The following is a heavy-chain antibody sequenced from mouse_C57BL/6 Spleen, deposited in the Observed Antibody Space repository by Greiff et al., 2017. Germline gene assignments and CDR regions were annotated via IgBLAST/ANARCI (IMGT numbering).Heavy chain of an antibody. J-gene: IGHJ3*01. CDR3: ARAGNYYGSSYAAY. CDR1: GYTFTSYW. V-gene: IGHV1-52*01. CDR2: IDPSDSET. D-gene: IGHD1-1*01. Sequence: QVQLKESGAELVRPGSSVKLSCKASGYTFTSYWMHWVKQRPIQGLEWIGNIDPSDSETHYNQKFKDKATLTVDKSSSTAYMQLSSLTSEDSAVYYCARAGNYYGSSYAAYWGQGTLVTVSA.